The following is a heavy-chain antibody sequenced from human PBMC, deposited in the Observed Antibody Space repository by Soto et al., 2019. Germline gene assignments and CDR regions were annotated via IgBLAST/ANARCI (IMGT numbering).Heavy chain of an antibody. Sequence: ASVKVSCKASGYTFTSYAMHWVRQAPGQRLEWMGWINAGNGNTKYSQKFQGRVTITRDTSASTAYMELSSLRSEDTAVYYCARTTVTTVGGIDYYYYMDVWGKGTTVTVSS. CDR2: INAGNGNT. V-gene: IGHV1-3*01. CDR1: GYTFTSYA. J-gene: IGHJ6*03. D-gene: IGHD4-4*01. CDR3: ARTTVTTVGGIDYYYYMDV.